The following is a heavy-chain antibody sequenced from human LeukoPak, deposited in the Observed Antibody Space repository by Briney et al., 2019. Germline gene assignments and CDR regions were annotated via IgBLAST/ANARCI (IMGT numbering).Heavy chain of an antibody. CDR2: IYYSGST. CDR3: ARLRNYYHYMDV. CDR1: GGSISSITYY. J-gene: IGHJ6*03. V-gene: IGHV4-39*01. Sequence: SETLSLTCTVYGGSISSITYYWGCIRQPPGKGLEWIGSIYYSGSTYYNPSLKSRVTISVDTSKKQFSLKLSSVTAADTAVYYCARLRNYYHYMDVWGKGTTVTVSS.